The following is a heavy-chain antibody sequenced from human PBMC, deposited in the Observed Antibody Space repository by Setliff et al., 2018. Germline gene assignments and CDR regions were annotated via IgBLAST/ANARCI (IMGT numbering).Heavy chain of an antibody. CDR3: VKVKKPLIRGSGFDY. D-gene: IGHD3-10*01. CDR1: GFAFSTYG. V-gene: IGHV3-30*02. CDR2: VRFDGSYK. J-gene: IGHJ4*02. Sequence: GESLKISCAASGFAFSTYGMHWVRQGPGKGLDWVASVRFDGSYKVYADSVKGRFTISRDNSENTLFLQMTSLRPEDTGVYYCVKVKKPLIRGSGFDYWGRGTLVTVSS.